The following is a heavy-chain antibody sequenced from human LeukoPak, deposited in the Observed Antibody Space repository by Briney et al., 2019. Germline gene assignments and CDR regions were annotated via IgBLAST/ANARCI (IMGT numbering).Heavy chain of an antibody. CDR3: ARVGYGDYRIDY. CDR2: INDNGSTR. D-gene: IGHD4-17*01. CDR1: GFTFSNYA. Sequence: PGGSLRLSCGASGFTFSNYAMSWVRQAPGKGLEWVSGINDNGSTRFYAASVKGRFTSSRDNPKNTLYLQMNGLRVEDTAVYYCARVGYGDYRIDYWGQGTLVTVSS. V-gene: IGHV3-23*01. J-gene: IGHJ4*02.